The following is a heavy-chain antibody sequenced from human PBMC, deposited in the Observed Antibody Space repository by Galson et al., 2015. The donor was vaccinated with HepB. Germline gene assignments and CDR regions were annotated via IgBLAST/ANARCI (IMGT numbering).Heavy chain of an antibody. CDR2: INPGNGNT. J-gene: IGHJ4*02. CDR1: GYTFTRYG. D-gene: IGHD3-10*01. CDR3: ARDYYGSGGLYFFDH. Sequence: SVKVSCKASGYTFTRYGLLWVRQAPGQRPEWMGWINPGNGNTKYSQKSQGRLTITRDTSASTAYMELSSLTSEDTAIHFCARDYYGSGGLYFFDHWGQGTLVTVSS. V-gene: IGHV1-3*01.